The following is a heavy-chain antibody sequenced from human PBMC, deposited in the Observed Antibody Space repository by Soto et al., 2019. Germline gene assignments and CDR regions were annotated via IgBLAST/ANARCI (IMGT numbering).Heavy chain of an antibody. CDR2: ITYDGSNK. J-gene: IGHJ4*02. CDR1: GFTFSSYA. CDR3: ARDSPKWQQLVGVGDY. Sequence: QVQLVESGGGVVQPGRSLRLSCAASGFTFSSYAMHWVLQAPGKGLEWLAVITYDGSNKYYADSVKGRFTISRDNSKNTLYLQMNSLRAEDTAVYYCARDSPKWQQLVGVGDYWGQGTLVTVSS. V-gene: IGHV3-30-3*01. D-gene: IGHD6-13*01.